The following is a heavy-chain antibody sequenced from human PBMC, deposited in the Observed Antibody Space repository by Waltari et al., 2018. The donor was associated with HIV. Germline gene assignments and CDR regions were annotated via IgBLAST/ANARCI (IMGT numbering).Heavy chain of an antibody. Sequence: QVRLVQSAAEVKESGSSVKVSCKAAGAHINDYAFSWVRQAPGQGLEWRGGIIPVLVGSTNYAQKFQDTVTITADTSTNTVYMALSSLRSDDTALYYCARDHGGGAAAGGPPYQYYLDVWGQGTSVTVSS. D-gene: IGHD3-16*01. CDR3: ARDHGGGAAAGGPPYQYYLDV. CDR2: IIPVLVGST. V-gene: IGHV1-69*06. J-gene: IGHJ6*02. CDR1: GAHINDYA.